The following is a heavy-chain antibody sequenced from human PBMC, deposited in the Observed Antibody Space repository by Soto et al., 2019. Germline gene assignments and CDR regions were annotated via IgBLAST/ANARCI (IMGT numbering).Heavy chain of an antibody. Sequence: ASVKVSCKASGYTFTSYGISWVRQAPGQGLEWMGWISAYNGNTNYAQKLQGRVTMTTDTSTSTAYMELRSLRSDDTAVYYCARDIAGMRYSDSSGYSGYWGQGTLVTVSS. CDR3: ARDIAGMRYSDSSGYSGY. CDR1: GYTFTSYG. V-gene: IGHV1-18*04. J-gene: IGHJ4*02. D-gene: IGHD3-22*01. CDR2: ISAYNGNT.